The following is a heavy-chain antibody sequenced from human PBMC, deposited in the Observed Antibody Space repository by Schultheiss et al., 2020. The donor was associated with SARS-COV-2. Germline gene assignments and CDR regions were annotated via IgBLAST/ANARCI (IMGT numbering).Heavy chain of an antibody. D-gene: IGHD3-16*01. J-gene: IGHJ6*02. Sequence: GGSLRLSCAASGFTFSSYAMHWVRQAPGKGLEWVAVISYDGSNKYYADSVKGRFTISRDNSKNTLFLQMNSLRGEDTAVYYCARGGGFIYHVLDVWGQGTTVTVSS. CDR1: GFTFSSYA. CDR2: ISYDGSNK. CDR3: ARGGGFIYHVLDV. V-gene: IGHV3-30-3*01.